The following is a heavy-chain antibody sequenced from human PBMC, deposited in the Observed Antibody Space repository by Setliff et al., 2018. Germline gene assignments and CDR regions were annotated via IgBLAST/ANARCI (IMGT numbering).Heavy chain of an antibody. CDR3: ATPAFHTTGWFGYHGMDV. CDR1: GFIFTTYA. Sequence: HPGGSLRLSCSASGFIFTTYAMSWVRQAPGKGLEWVSSLSGDGLNTYYADSVQGRFTISRVNSKHTVHLQMNSLTVEDTAVYYCATPAFHTTGWFGYHGMDVWGQGTTVTVSS. D-gene: IGHD6-19*01. J-gene: IGHJ6*02. CDR2: LSGDGLNT. V-gene: IGHV3-23*01.